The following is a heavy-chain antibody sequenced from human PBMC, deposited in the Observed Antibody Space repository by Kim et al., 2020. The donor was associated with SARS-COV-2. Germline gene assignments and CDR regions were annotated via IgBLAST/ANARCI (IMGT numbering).Heavy chain of an antibody. CDR2: IYSGGST. CDR3: ARYSYGYEGGN. Sequence: GGSLRLSCAASGFTVSSNYMSWVRQAPGKGLEWVSVIYSGGSTYYADSVKGRFTISRDNSKNTLYLQMNSLRAEDTAVYYCARYSYGYEGGNWGQGTLVTVSS. V-gene: IGHV3-66*01. D-gene: IGHD5-18*01. J-gene: IGHJ4*02. CDR1: GFTVSSNY.